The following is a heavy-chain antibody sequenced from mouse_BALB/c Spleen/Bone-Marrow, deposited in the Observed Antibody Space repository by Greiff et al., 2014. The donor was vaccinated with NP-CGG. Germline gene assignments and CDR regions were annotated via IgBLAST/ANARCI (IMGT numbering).Heavy chain of an antibody. V-gene: IGHV1-80*01. CDR1: GYPFSSYW. D-gene: IGHD2-10*02. Sequence: QVQLQQPGAELVRPGSSVEISCKASGYPFSSYWMNWVKQRPGQGLEWIGQIYPGDGETNYNGKFKGNATLTADKSSSTAYMQLISLTSEDSAVYFCARKYGDYWGQGTTLTVSS. J-gene: IGHJ2*01. CDR2: IYPGDGET. CDR3: ARKYGDY.